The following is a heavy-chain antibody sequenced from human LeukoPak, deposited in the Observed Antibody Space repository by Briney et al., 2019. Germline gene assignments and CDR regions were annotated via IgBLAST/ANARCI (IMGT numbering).Heavy chain of an antibody. D-gene: IGHD3-22*01. J-gene: IGHJ5*02. CDR1: GYTFTSYY. CDR3: ARGAGAVVVITLSWFDP. CDR2: INPSGGST. V-gene: IGHV1-46*03. Sequence: ASVKVSCKXSGYTFTSYYMHWVRQAPGQGLEWMGIINPSGGSTSYAQKFQGRVTMTRDTSTSTVYMELSSLRSEDTAVYYCARGAGAVVVITLSWFDPWGQGTLVTVSS.